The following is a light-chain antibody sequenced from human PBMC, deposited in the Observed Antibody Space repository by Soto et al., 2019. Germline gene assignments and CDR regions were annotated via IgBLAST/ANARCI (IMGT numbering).Light chain of an antibody. Sequence: SALTQAASVSVSPGHSITISCTGTSSDVGGYDYVSWYQLHPGKAPKLMVFEVSNRPSGASYRFSGSKPGNTASLTISGLQDEDEPDYFCSSYSIRKAYIFGNGTKVTVL. CDR1: SSDVGGYDY. J-gene: IGLJ1*01. V-gene: IGLV2-14*01. CDR3: SSYSIRKAYI. CDR2: EVS.